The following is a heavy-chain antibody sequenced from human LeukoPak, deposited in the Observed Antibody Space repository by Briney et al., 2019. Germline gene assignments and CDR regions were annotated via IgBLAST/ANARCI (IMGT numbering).Heavy chain of an antibody. Sequence: GGSLRLSSAASGFTVSSNYMSWVRQAPGKGLEWVSVIYSGGSTYYADSVKGRFTISRDNSKNTLYLQMNSLRAEDTAVYYCARGEKWELPYFDYWGQGTLVTVSS. CDR1: GFTVSSNY. CDR3: ARGEKWELPYFDY. D-gene: IGHD1-26*01. J-gene: IGHJ4*02. CDR2: IYSGGST. V-gene: IGHV3-53*01.